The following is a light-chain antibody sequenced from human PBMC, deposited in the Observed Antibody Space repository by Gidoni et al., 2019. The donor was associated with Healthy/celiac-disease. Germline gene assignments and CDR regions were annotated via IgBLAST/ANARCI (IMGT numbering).Light chain of an antibody. Sequence: IVMTQSPLSLPVTPGEPASISCRSSQSLLHSNGYNYLDWYLQKPGQSPQLLIYLGSNRASGVPDRFSGSGSGTDFTLKISRVEAEDVGVYYCMQALQNPYTFGQGTKLEIK. CDR1: QSLLHSNGYNY. J-gene: IGKJ2*01. V-gene: IGKV2-28*01. CDR2: LGS. CDR3: MQALQNPYT.